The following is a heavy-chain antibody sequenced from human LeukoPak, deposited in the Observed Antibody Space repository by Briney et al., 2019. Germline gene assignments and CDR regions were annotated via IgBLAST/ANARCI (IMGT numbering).Heavy chain of an antibody. CDR3: AIEIAPPRAMAGAGWLDY. D-gene: IGHD6-19*01. Sequence: QPGGSLRLSCAASGFTFSSYAMSWVRQAPGKGLEWVSAISGSGGSTYYADSVKGRFTISRDNSKNTLYLQMNSLRAEDTAVYYCAIEIAPPRAMAGAGWLDYWGQGTLVTVSS. J-gene: IGHJ4*02. CDR2: ISGSGGST. V-gene: IGHV3-23*01. CDR1: GFTFSSYA.